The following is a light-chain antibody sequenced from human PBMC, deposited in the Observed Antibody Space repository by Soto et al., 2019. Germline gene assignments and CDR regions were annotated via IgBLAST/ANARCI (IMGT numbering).Light chain of an antibody. CDR2: EVN. CDR3: SSYAGSNLRVI. Sequence: QSVLTQPPSASGSPGQSVTISCTGTSRDVGGYNFVSWYQQHPGEAPKLLISEVNQRPSGVPDRFSGSKSGNTASLTVSGLQAEDEADYYCSSYAGSNLRVIFGGGTKVTVL. V-gene: IGLV2-8*01. CDR1: SRDVGGYNF. J-gene: IGLJ2*01.